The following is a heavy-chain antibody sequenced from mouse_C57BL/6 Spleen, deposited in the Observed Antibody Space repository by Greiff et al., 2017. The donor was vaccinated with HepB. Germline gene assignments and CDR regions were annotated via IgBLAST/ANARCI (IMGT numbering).Heavy chain of an antibody. Sequence: VQLQQPGAELVKPGASVKLSCKASGYTFTSYWMHWVKQRPGQGLEWIGMIRPNSGSINYNETFKSKFTLTVDNASSTVYMQLSSLTSEDTALYYGAGGSSSRFDYWGQGTTLTVSS. J-gene: IGHJ2*01. CDR1: GYTFTSYW. D-gene: IGHD1-1*01. V-gene: IGHV1-64*01. CDR2: IRPNSGSI. CDR3: AGGSSSRFDY.